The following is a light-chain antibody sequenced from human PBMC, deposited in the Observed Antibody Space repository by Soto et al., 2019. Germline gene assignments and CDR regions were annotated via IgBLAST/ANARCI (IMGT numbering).Light chain of an antibody. V-gene: IGKV3-15*01. CDR1: QSVSSN. CDR2: GAS. CDR3: QSET. J-gene: IGKJ1*01. Sequence: EIVMTQSPATLSVSPGERATLSCRASQSVSSNLAWYQQKPGQAPRLLIYGASTRATGIPARFSGSGSGTEFTLTISSLQSEDFAVYYCQSETFGQGTKVEI.